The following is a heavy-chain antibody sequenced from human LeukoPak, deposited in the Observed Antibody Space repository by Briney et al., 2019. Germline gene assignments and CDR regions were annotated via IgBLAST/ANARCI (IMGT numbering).Heavy chain of an antibody. Sequence: ASVKVSCKASGYTFTSYAMHWVRQAPGQRLEXXXXXXXXXXXXXYSQKFQGRVTITRDTSASTAYMELSSLRSEDTAVYYCARAIYCSSTSCYYLPYYYGMDVWGKGTTVTVSS. J-gene: IGHJ6*04. CDR3: ARAIYCSSTSCYYLPYYYGMDV. D-gene: IGHD2-2*01. CDR1: GYTFTSYA. V-gene: IGHV1-3*01. CDR2: XXXXXXXX.